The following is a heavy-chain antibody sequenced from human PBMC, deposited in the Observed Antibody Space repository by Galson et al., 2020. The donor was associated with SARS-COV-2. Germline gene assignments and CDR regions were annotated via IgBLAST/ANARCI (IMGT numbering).Heavy chain of an antibody. J-gene: IGHJ2*01. V-gene: IGHV4-30-4*01. CDR3: ARGKFSIFGVDRYWYFDL. CDR2: ISYTGRN. CDR1: GDSVSSTDYY. Sequence: SETLYITCTVSGDSVSSTDYYWRWIRQPPGKGLEWIGYISYTGRNDYNPSLDRRVTISVDTSDNQFSLKLSSVTAADTAVYYCARGKFSIFGVDRYWYFDLWGRGTLVTVSS. D-gene: IGHD3-3*01.